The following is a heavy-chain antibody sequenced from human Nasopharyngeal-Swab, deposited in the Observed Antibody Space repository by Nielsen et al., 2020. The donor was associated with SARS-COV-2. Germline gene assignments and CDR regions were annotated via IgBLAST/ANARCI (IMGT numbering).Heavy chain of an antibody. J-gene: IGHJ4*02. D-gene: IGHD6-13*01. CDR2: IYYSGST. V-gene: IGHV4-39*01. Sequence: SETLSLTCTVSGGSISSSSYYWGWIRQPPGKGLEWIGSIYYSGSTYYNPSLKSRVTISVDTSKNQFSLKLSSVTAADTAVYYCASGLAPEYSSSWEGFFYWGQGTLVTVSS. CDR1: GGSISSSSYY. CDR3: ASGLAPEYSSSWEGFFY.